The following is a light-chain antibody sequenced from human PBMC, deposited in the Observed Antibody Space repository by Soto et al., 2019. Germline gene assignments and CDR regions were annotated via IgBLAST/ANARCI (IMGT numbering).Light chain of an antibody. CDR2: EVS. Sequence: QSALTQPASVSGSPGQSITISCTGTSGDVGGYNYVSWYQQHPGKAPKLMIYEVSNRPSGVSNRFSGSKSGNTASLTISGLQAEDEADYYCSSYTYSGTPGYVSGTGTKLTVL. J-gene: IGLJ1*01. CDR3: SSYTYSGTPGYV. V-gene: IGLV2-14*01. CDR1: SGDVGGYNY.